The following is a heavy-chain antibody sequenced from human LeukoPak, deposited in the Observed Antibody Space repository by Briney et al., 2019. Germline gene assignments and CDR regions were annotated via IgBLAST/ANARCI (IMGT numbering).Heavy chain of an antibody. CDR1: GFTVSLKY. J-gene: IGHJ4*02. CDR2: IYSGGST. Sequence: GGSLRLSCAASGFTVSLKYMSWVRQAPGKGLEWVSVIYSGGSTYYADSVKGRFTISRDDPKNTVYLQMDGLRAEDTAVYYCARTIPYGSGRQHPGKYYFDYWGQGTLVTVSS. D-gene: IGHD3-10*01. V-gene: IGHV3-53*01. CDR3: ARTIPYGSGRQHPGKYYFDY.